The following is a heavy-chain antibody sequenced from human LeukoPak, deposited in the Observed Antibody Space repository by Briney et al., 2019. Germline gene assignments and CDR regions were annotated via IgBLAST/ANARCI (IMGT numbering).Heavy chain of an antibody. J-gene: IGHJ3*02. Sequence: GGSLRLSCAASGFTFSSYAMSWVRQAPGKGLEWVSAISGSGGSTYYADSVKGRFTISRDNSKITLYLQMNSLRAEDTAVYYCAKDVTMIVVVPRAFDIWGQGTMVTVSS. V-gene: IGHV3-23*01. D-gene: IGHD3-22*01. CDR2: ISGSGGST. CDR1: GFTFSSYA. CDR3: AKDVTMIVVVPRAFDI.